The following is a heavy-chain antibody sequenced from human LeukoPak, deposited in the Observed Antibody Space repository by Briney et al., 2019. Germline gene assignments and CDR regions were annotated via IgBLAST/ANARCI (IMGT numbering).Heavy chain of an antibody. V-gene: IGHV1-2*02. CDR2: INPNSGGT. Sequence: GASVKVSCKASGYTFTDYYMHWVRQAPGQELEWMGWINPNSGGTNYAQQFQGRVTMTTDTSITTAYMELSRLRSDDTAVYYCARVRMSGITYGCFDPWGQGTLVTVSS. CDR3: ARVRMSGITYGCFDP. CDR1: GYTFTDYY. D-gene: IGHD1-7*01. J-gene: IGHJ5*02.